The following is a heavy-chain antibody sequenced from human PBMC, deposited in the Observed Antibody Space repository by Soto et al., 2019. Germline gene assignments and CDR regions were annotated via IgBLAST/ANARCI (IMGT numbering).Heavy chain of an antibody. CDR3: VKPPVITASYYYYDMDV. CDR1: GFTFSTYP. Sequence: EAHLLESGGGLVQPGGSLRLSCAASGFTFSTYPMSWVRQAPGKGLEWVSGISGSGISTSYPDSVKGRFTISRDNSKNTVFLQMNSLRDEDTAVYYCVKPPVITASYYYYDMDVWGQGTTVTVSS. V-gene: IGHV3-23*01. CDR2: ISGSGIST. J-gene: IGHJ6*02. D-gene: IGHD4-4*01.